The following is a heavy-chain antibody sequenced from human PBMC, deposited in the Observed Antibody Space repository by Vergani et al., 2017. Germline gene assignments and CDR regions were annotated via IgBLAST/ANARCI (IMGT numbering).Heavy chain of an antibody. D-gene: IGHD1-14*01. J-gene: IGHJ6*02. Sequence: QVQLVQSGAEFKKPGSSVKVSCKASGGTFSSYAISWVRQAPGQGLEWMGAIIPNFSPARSAQKFQGRVTITANESTRTVYMELNSLRSDDSAVYYCANYRMGLRFRQPHYYGMDVWGQGTTVTVFS. CDR2: IIPNFSPA. CDR3: ANYRMGLRFRQPHYYGMDV. CDR1: GGTFSSYA. V-gene: IGHV1-69*12.